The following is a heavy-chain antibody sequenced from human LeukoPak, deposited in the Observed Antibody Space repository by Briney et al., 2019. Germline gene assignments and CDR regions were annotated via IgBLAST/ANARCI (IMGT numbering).Heavy chain of an antibody. Sequence: GGSMRLSCAASGFTFSSYGMNWVRQAPGKGLEWVSYISSSSGTVYYAYSVKGRFTISRDNTKNSLYLQRNSLTDEATALYYSTRIRAGYYHAGGGEGTLVTV. CDR1: GFTFSSYG. CDR2: ISSSSGTV. CDR3: TRIRAGYYHAG. V-gene: IGHV3-48*02. D-gene: IGHD3-22*01. J-gene: IGHJ4*02.